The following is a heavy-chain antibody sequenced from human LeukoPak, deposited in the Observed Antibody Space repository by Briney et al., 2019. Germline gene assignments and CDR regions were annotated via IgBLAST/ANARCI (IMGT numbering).Heavy chain of an antibody. CDR1: GVTFRNVW. Sequence: PGGSVRLSCAASGVTFRNVWINWARQAPGKGLEWVASIMKDGGQKKYVDSVKGRFTISRDNAQNSLYLQMSGLRAEDTAMYYCVRDADFYKGDYWGQGTLVTVSS. CDR2: IMKDGGQK. V-gene: IGHV3-7*03. CDR3: VRDADFYKGDY. J-gene: IGHJ4*02. D-gene: IGHD1-1*01.